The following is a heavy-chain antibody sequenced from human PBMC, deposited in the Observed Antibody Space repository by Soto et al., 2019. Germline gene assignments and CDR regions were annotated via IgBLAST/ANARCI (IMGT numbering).Heavy chain of an antibody. CDR2: IYSTGNT. CDR1: GDSIRSSSY. D-gene: IGHD6-13*01. Sequence: QLQLQESGPGLVKPSETLSLTCTVSGDSIRSSSYWGWIRQPPGKGLEWIGSIYSTGNTYYNPSLXSXVXIXIDTSKNQFSLNVISVTAADTAVYYCRRSSRYSTDVWGQGTTVTVSS. V-gene: IGHV4-39*01. CDR3: RRSSRYSTDV. J-gene: IGHJ6*02.